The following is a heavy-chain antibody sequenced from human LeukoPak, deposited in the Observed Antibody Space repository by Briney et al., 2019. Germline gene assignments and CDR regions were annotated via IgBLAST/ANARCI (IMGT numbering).Heavy chain of an antibody. CDR1: GYTFTSYY. Sequence: RASVKVSCKASGYTFTSYYMHWVRQAPGQGLEWMGIINPSGGSTSYAQKFQGRVTMTRDMSTSTVYMELSSLRSEDTAVYYCARDEGETRYSSSWYFDYWGQGTLVTVSS. CDR3: ARDEGETRYSSSWYFDY. V-gene: IGHV1-46*01. D-gene: IGHD6-13*01. CDR2: INPSGGST. J-gene: IGHJ4*02.